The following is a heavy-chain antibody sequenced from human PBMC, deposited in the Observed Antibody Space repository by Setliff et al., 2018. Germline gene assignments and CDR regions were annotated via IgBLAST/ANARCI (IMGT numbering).Heavy chain of an antibody. D-gene: IGHD2-8*01. J-gene: IGHJ6*03. CDR1: GYTFIDYG. V-gene: IGHV7-4-1*02. CDR3: ARGSRFGTIVHKGDYYMDV. CDR2: INTHTGNP. Sequence: ASVKVSCKASGYTFIDYGMSWVRQAPGQSLEWMGWINTHTGNPTYAQGFTGRFVFSLDTSVSTAYLQISSLKAEDTAVYYCARGSRFGTIVHKGDYYMDVWGKGTTVTVSS.